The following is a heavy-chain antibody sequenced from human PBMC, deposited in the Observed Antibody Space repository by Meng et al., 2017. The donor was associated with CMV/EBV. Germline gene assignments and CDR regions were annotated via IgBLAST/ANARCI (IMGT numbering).Heavy chain of an antibody. CDR1: GYTFTSYG. J-gene: IGHJ6*02. CDR2: ISAYNGNT. V-gene: IGHV1-18*01. Sequence: ASVKVSCKASGYTFTSYGISWVRQAPGQGLEWMGWISAYNGNTNYAQKLQGRVTMTTDTSTSTAHMELRSLRSDDTAVYYCARDPWYCSGGSCYYYYYGMDVWGQGTTVTVSS. CDR3: ARDPWYCSGGSCYYYYYGMDV. D-gene: IGHD2-15*01.